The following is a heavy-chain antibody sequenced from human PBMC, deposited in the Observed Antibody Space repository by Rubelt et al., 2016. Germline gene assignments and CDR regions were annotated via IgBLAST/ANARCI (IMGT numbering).Heavy chain of an antibody. CDR1: GFTLSSHS. CDR2: ISSTGRTI. J-gene: IGHJ4*02. D-gene: IGHD6-19*01. Sequence: EVQLVESGGGLAQPGGSLRPSCAVSGFTLSSHSMNWVRQAPGKGLEWVSYISSTGRTIHYADSVKGRFTISGDNAKNSLYLQMNSLRVEDTAIYYCVRSGGGFEYWGQGTLVTVSS. V-gene: IGHV3-48*04. CDR3: VRSGGGFEY.